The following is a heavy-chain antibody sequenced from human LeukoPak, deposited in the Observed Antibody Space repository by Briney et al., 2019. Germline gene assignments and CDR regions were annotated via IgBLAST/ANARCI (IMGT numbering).Heavy chain of an antibody. CDR1: GFTFSSYA. Sequence: PGGSLRLSCAASGFTFSSYAMSWVRQAPGKGLEWVSAISGSGGSTYYADSVKGRFTISRDNSKNTLYLQMNSLRAEDTAVYYCAKVSTYGDDYHDAFDVWGQGTTVTVSS. CDR3: AKVSTYGDDYHDAFDV. CDR2: ISGSGGST. D-gene: IGHD4-17*01. V-gene: IGHV3-23*01. J-gene: IGHJ3*01.